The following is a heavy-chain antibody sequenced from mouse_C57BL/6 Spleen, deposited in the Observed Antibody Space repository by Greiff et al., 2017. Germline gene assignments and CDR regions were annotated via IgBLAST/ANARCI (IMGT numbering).Heavy chain of an antibody. J-gene: IGHJ4*01. D-gene: IGHD1-1*01. Sequence: VKQSCKASGYTFTSYWMHWVKQRPGRGLEWIGRIDPNSGGTKYNEKFKSKATLTVDKPSSTAYMELRSLTSEDSAVYFCATAITTVVATDYWGQGTSVTVSS. CDR2: IDPNSGGT. CDR1: GYTFTSYW. CDR3: ATAITTVVATDY. V-gene: IGHV1-62-3*01.